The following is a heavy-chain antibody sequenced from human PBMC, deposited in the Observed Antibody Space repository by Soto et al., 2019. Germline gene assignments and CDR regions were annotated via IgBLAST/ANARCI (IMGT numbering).Heavy chain of an antibody. CDR3: AHRWRGAYFDY. V-gene: IGHV2-5*02. J-gene: IGHJ4*02. Sequence: QITLKESGPTVVKPTQTLTLTCTFSGFSLSTSGVGVGWIRQPPGKALEWLALIYWADGKLYSPSLKSRLTITKYTSKNQVVLTMTNMDPVDTATYYGAHRWRGAYFDYWGQGTLDTVSS. CDR1: GFSLSTSGVG. D-gene: IGHD1-26*01. CDR2: IYWADGK.